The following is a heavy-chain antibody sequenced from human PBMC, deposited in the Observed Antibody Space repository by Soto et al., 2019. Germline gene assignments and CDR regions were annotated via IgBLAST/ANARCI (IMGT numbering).Heavy chain of an antibody. J-gene: IGHJ6*03. CDR3: ARAHGDYGGYYYYYYMDV. D-gene: IGHD4-17*01. Sequence: ASVKVSCKASGGTFSSYAISWVRQAPGQGLEWMGRINPNSGGTNYAQKFQGWVTMTRDTSISTAYMELSRLRSDDTAVFYFARAHGDYGGYYYYYYMDVWGKGTTVTVSS. CDR1: GGTFSSYA. V-gene: IGHV1-2*04. CDR2: INPNSGGT.